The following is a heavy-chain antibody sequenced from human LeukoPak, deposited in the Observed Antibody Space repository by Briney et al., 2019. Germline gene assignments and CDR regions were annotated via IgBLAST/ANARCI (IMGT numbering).Heavy chain of an antibody. CDR2: IKSKTDAETT. Sequence: GGSLRLSCAASGFTFNNAWMSWVRQAPGKGLEWVGRIKSKTDAETTDYAAPVKGRFTISRDDSESTLYLHMNSLKSEDTAVYFCTTTPELAAAFGRGYWGQGTLVTVSS. J-gene: IGHJ4*02. CDR3: TTTPELAAAFGRGY. D-gene: IGHD6-13*01. V-gene: IGHV3-15*01. CDR1: GFTFNNAW.